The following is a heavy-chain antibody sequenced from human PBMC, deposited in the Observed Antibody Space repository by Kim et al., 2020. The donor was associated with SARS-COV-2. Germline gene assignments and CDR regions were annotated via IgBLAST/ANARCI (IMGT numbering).Heavy chain of an antibody. D-gene: IGHD3-16*01. J-gene: IGHJ4*02. CDR3: ATDSHFLPAPAGYYDYVWGSYG. V-gene: IGHV1-24*01. CDR2: FDPEDGET. Sequence: ASVKVSCKVSGYTLTELSMHWVRQAPGKGLEWMGGFDPEDGETIYAQKFQGRVTMTEDTSTDTAYMELSSLRSEDTAVYYCATDSHFLPAPAGYYDYVWGSYGWGQGTLVTVSS. CDR1: GYTLTELS.